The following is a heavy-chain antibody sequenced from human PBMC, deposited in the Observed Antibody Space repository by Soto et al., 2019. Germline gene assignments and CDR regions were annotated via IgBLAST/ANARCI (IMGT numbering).Heavy chain of an antibody. CDR1: GFTFTRYS. Sequence: EVQLVESGGGLVKPGGSLRLSCAASGFTFTRYSMNWVRQAPGKGLEWVSSISSTTNYIYYADSMKGRFTVSRDHAKISVYLDMNSLSAEDTAVYYCARESEDLTSNFDYWGQGTLVTVSS. V-gene: IGHV3-21*01. CDR3: ARESEDLTSNFDY. CDR2: ISSTTNYI. J-gene: IGHJ4*02.